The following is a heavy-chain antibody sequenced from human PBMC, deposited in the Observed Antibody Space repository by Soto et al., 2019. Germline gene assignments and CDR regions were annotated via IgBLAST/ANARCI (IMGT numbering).Heavy chain of an antibody. J-gene: IGHJ4*02. D-gene: IGHD6-13*01. CDR3: ARTAAAGTYLDY. V-gene: IGHV4-59*12. CDR2: IYHSGST. Sequence: SETLSLTCTVSGGSISSYYWSWIRQPPGKGLEWIGEIYHSGSTNYNPSLKSRVTISVDKSKNQFSLKLSSVTAADTAVYYCARTAAAGTYLDYWGQGTLVTVSS. CDR1: GGSISSYY.